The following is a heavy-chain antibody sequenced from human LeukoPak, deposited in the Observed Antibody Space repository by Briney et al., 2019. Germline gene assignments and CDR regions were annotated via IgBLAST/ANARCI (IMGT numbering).Heavy chain of an antibody. CDR2: IYHSGST. J-gene: IGHJ4*02. V-gene: IGHV4-30-2*01. CDR3: ARLSPRGYDFWSGYQEILDY. D-gene: IGHD3-3*01. Sequence: SETLSLTCTVSGGSISSGGYYWSWIRQPPGKGLEWIGYIYHSGSTYSNPSLKSRVTISVDRSKNQFSLKLSSVTAADTAVYYCARLSPRGYDFWSGYQEILDYWGQGTLVTVSS. CDR1: GGSISSGGYY.